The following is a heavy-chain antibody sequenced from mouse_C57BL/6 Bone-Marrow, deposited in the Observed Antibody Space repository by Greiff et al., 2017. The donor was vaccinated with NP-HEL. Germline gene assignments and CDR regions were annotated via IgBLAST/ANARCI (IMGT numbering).Heavy chain of an antibody. V-gene: IGHV14-1*01. CDR1: GFNIKDYY. CDR2: IVPEDGDT. D-gene: IGHD1-1*01. Sequence: VQLKQSGAELVRPGASVKLSCTASGFNIKDYYMHWVKQRPEQGLEWIGRIVPEDGDTEYAPKFQGKATMTADTSSNTAYLQLSSLTSEDTAVYYCTLYSTVVARYFDVWGTGTTVTVSS. CDR3: TLYSTVVARYFDV. J-gene: IGHJ1*03.